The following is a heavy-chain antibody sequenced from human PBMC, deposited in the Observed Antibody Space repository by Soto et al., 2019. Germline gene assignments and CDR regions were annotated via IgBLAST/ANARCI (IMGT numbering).Heavy chain of an antibody. D-gene: IGHD3-3*01. CDR2: ITGSGGGT. CDR1: GFMFANYA. Sequence: SLRLSCAASGFMFANYAMGWVRQAPGRGLEWVSAITGSGGGTYYADSVKGRVTVSRDNSKNTLYLQMHSLRVEDTAVYYCAKGKVLRQAGMDVWGQGTTVTVSS. J-gene: IGHJ6*02. CDR3: AKGKVLRQAGMDV. V-gene: IGHV3-23*01.